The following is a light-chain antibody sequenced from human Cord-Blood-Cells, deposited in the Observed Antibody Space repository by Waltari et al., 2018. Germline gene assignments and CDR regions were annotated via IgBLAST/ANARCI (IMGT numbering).Light chain of an antibody. J-gene: IGKJ2*03. V-gene: IGKV3-20*01. CDR3: QQYGSSPPYS. CDR2: GAS. Sequence: EIVLTQSPGTLSLSPGERDTLSCRANQSVSSSYLAWYQQKPGQAPRLLIYGASSRATGIPDRFSGSGSGTDFTLTISRLEPEDFAVYYCQQYGSSPPYSFGQGTKLEIK. CDR1: QSVSSSY.